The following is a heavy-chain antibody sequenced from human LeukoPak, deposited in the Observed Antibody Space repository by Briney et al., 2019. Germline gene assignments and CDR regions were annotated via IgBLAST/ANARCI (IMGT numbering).Heavy chain of an antibody. CDR1: GFTFSSYA. Sequence: GGSLRLSCAASGFTFSSYAMHWVRQAPGKGLEWVAVISYDGSNKYYADSVKGRFTISRDNSKNTLYLQMNSLRAADTAVYYCARAGYSSGWYACYWGQGTLVTVSS. V-gene: IGHV3-30*04. J-gene: IGHJ4*02. D-gene: IGHD6-19*01. CDR2: ISYDGSNK. CDR3: ARAGYSSGWYACY.